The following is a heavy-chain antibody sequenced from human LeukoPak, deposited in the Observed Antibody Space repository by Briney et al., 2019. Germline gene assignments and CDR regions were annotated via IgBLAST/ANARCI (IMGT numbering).Heavy chain of an antibody. Sequence: GGSLRLSCAASGSTFSSYWKSWVRQAPGKELEWVANIKQDGSEKYYVDSVKGRFTISRDNAKNPLYLQMNSLRAEDTAVYYCARDYGGSSPFDYWGQGTLVTVSS. J-gene: IGHJ4*02. CDR2: IKQDGSEK. CDR3: ARDYGGSSPFDY. D-gene: IGHD4-23*01. CDR1: GSTFSSYW. V-gene: IGHV3-7*01.